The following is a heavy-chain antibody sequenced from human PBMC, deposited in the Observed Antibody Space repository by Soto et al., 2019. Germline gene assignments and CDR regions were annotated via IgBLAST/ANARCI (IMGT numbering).Heavy chain of an antibody. J-gene: IGHJ6*01. V-gene: IGHV1-69*13. CDR2: IIPIFGTA. D-gene: IGHD5-18*01. CDR3: ARVQYSYGHRYYYSVMAV. CDR1: GGTFNSYS. Sequence: SVEVSCEACGGTFNSYSIRSLRQDPGQGLEWMGGIIPIFGTANYAQKFQGRVTIAADESTSTAYMELSSLRSEDTAVYYCARVQYSYGHRYYYSVMAVRGQGTTVIVSS.